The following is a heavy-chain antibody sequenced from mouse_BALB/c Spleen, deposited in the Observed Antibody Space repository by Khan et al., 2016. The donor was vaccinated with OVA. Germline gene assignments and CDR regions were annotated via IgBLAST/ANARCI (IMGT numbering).Heavy chain of an antibody. D-gene: IGHD2-4*01. V-gene: IGHV3-2*02. Sequence: EVELVESGPGLVKPSQSLSLTCTVTGYSITNDYAWNWIRQFPGNKLEWMGYISSTGSTSYNPSLKSRISITRDTSKNQFFLQLRSMTSEDTATYYCARSLYYNYGYALDYWGRGTSVTVSS. CDR2: ISSTGST. CDR1: GYSITNDYA. J-gene: IGHJ4*01. CDR3: ARSLYYNYGYALDY.